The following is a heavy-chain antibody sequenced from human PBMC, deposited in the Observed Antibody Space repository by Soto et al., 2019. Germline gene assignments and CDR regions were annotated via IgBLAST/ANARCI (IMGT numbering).Heavy chain of an antibody. CDR3: ARGTGGYSSSLGFDY. V-gene: IGHV4-31*03. CDR1: GGSISSGGYY. Sequence: QVQLQESGPGLVKPSQTLSLTCTVSGGSISSGGYYWSWIRQHPGKGLEWIGYIYYSGSTYYNPSLKGRVTISVDTSKNQFSLKLSSVTAADTAVYYCARGTGGYSSSLGFDYWGQGTLVTVSS. D-gene: IGHD6-6*01. J-gene: IGHJ4*02. CDR2: IYYSGST.